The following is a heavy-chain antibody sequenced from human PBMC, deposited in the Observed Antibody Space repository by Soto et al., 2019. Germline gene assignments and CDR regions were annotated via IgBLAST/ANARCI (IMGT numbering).Heavy chain of an antibody. CDR3: ARDQGGDGYNSGTDWYFDL. CDR1: GGSISSGDYY. D-gene: IGHD3-16*01. CDR2: IYYSGST. J-gene: IGHJ2*01. V-gene: IGHV4-30-4*01. Sequence: QVQLQESGPGLVKPSQTLSLTCTVSGGSISSGDYYWSWIRQPPGKGLEWIGYIYYSGSTYYNPSLTSRVTISVDTSKNQFSLKLSSVTAADTAVYYCARDQGGDGYNSGTDWYFDLWGRGTLVTVSS.